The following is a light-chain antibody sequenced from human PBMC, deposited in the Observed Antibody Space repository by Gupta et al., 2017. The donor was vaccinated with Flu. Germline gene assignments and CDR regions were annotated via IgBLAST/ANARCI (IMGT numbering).Light chain of an antibody. V-gene: IGKV1-27*01. CDR1: QDISNY. CDR3: LQYNSAPYT. Sequence: SPSSLSASVGDSVTITCRASQDISNYLAWYQQTPGKVPKPLISSASTVQSGVPSRFSGSGSGAVFTLPISSLQPDAVATYYCLQYNSAPYT. CDR2: SAS. J-gene: IGKJ2*01.